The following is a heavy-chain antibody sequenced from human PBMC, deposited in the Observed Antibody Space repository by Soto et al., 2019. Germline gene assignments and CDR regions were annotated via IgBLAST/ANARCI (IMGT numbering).Heavy chain of an antibody. D-gene: IGHD6-19*01. CDR2: INHSGST. CDR1: GGSFSGHY. CDR3: AREIAVAGSEYFDY. J-gene: IGHJ4*02. Sequence: SETLSLTCAVYGGSFSGHYWSWIRQPPGKGLEWIGEINHSGSTNYNPSLRSRVTISVDTSKNQFSLKLSSVTAADTAVYYCAREIAVAGSEYFDYWGQGTLVTVS. V-gene: IGHV4-34*01.